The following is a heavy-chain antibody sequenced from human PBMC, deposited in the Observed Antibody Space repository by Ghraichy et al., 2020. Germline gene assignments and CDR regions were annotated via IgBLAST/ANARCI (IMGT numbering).Heavy chain of an antibody. V-gene: IGHV1-8*01. D-gene: IGHD3-22*01. J-gene: IGHJ5*02. CDR3: ARVSSVPAYSPDSSPYYYVNWFDP. CDR1: GHTLTSYD. CDR2: MNPNSGNT. Sequence: ASVKVSCKASGHTLTSYDINWVRQTTGQGLEWMGWMNPNSGNTGYAQKFQGRITMTRNTSISTAYMELSSLRSEDTAVYYCARVSSVPAYSPDSSPYYYVNWFDPWGQGTLVTVSS.